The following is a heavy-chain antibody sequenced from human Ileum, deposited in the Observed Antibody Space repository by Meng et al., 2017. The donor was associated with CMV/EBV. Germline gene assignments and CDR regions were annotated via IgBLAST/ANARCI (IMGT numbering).Heavy chain of an antibody. CDR2: ISASGAST. D-gene: IGHD7-27*01. CDR1: GFTFSSFA. CDR3: AKNWGNDF. V-gene: IGHV3-23*01. Sequence: VQGLESGGGLVQPGGFLRLSCAASGFTFSSFAMNWVRLAPGKGLEWVSGISASGASTYYADSVKGRFTISRDNSKNTLFLQMNSLRAEDTAVYYCAKNWGNDFWGQGTLVTVSS. J-gene: IGHJ4*02.